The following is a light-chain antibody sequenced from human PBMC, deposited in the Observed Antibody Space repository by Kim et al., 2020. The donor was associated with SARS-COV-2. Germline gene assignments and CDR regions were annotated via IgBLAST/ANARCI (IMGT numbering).Light chain of an antibody. V-gene: IGKV3-15*01. CDR2: DAS. CDR1: QNINNH. CDR3: QQYINWPLT. J-gene: IGKJ1*01. Sequence: LSPGERATLSGRASQNINNHLAWYRHKPGQAPGLLIYDASTRATGIPARFSGSGSGTEFSLTISSLQSEDIAVYYCQQYINWPLTFGQGTKVDIK.